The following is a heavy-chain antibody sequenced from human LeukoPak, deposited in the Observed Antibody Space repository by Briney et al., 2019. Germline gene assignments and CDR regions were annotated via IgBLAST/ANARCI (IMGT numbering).Heavy chain of an antibody. J-gene: IGHJ4*02. D-gene: IGHD6-13*01. V-gene: IGHV1-46*01. CDR2: INPGGGGT. Sequence: ASVKVSCKASGFTFTSYDIYWVRQATGQGLEWMGLINPGGGGTSYAQKFQGRVTMTRDTSTSTVYMELSDLRSEDTAVYYCAKDWPAAASAFDYWGQGTLVTVSS. CDR3: AKDWPAAASAFDY. CDR1: GFTFTSYD.